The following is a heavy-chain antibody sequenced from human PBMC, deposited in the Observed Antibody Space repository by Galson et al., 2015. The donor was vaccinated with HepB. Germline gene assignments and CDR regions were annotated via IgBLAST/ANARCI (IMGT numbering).Heavy chain of an antibody. Sequence: SLRLSCAASGFTFTSYSMHWVRQAPGKGLEWVAVISYDGNNKYYADSVRGRFTISRDNSKNTLYLQMDSLRAEDTAVYYCARAPPNLNTVYYYYFYARDVWGQGTTVTVSS. D-gene: IGHD2-2*02. CDR3: ARAPPNLNTVYYYYFYARDV. CDR2: ISYDGNNK. J-gene: IGHJ6*02. CDR1: GFTFTSYS. V-gene: IGHV3-30*04.